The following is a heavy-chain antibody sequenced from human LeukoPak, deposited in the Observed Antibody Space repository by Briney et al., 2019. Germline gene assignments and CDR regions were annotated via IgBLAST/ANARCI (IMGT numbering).Heavy chain of an antibody. D-gene: IGHD5-12*01. CDR2: IYYSGST. CDR1: GGSISSSSYY. J-gene: IGHJ4*02. Sequence: SETLSLTCTVSGGSISSSSYYWSWIRQPPGKGLEWIGYIYYSGSTNYNPSLKSRVTISVDTSKNQFSLKLSSVTAADTAVYYCARLTGSGYARGGYFDYWGQGTLVTVSS. V-gene: IGHV4-61*05. CDR3: ARLTGSGYARGGYFDY.